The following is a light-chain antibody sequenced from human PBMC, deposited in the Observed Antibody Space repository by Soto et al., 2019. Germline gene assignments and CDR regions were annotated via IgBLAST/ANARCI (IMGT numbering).Light chain of an antibody. CDR3: CSYAGSYAADYV. CDR2: AVT. J-gene: IGLJ1*01. Sequence: SVLTQPPSVSGSPGQSVSISCTGTSSDVGAYDYVSWYQQHPGKAPKLMIYAVTKRPSGVPDRFAGSKSGNTASLTISGLQAEDEADYYCCSYAGSYAADYVFGAGTKVTVL. V-gene: IGLV2-11*01. CDR1: SSDVGAYDY.